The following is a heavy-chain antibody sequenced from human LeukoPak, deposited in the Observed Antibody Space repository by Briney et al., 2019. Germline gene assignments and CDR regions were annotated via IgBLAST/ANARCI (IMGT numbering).Heavy chain of an antibody. CDR2: ISWNSVSI. Sequence: GGSLRLSCAASGFTFDDYAMHWVRQTPGKGLEWVSGISWNSVSIGYADSVKGRFTISRDNAKNSLYLQMNSLRAEDTALYYCAKDTRAARGYSMDVWGKGTTVTVSS. J-gene: IGHJ6*03. D-gene: IGHD6-6*01. CDR1: GFTFDDYA. V-gene: IGHV3-9*01. CDR3: AKDTRAARGYSMDV.